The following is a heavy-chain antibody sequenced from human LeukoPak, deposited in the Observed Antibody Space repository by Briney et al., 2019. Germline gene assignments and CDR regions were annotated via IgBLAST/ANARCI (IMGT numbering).Heavy chain of an antibody. D-gene: IGHD3-22*01. CDR1: GGSISSYY. CDR2: IYTSGST. CDR3: ARETNYFDSGAFLYYFDY. J-gene: IGHJ4*02. V-gene: IGHV4-4*07. Sequence: PSETLSLTCTVSGGSISSYYWSWIRQPAGKGLEWIGRIYTSGSTNYNPSLKSRVTMSVDTSKNQFSLKLSSVTAADTAVYYCARETNYFDSGAFLYYFDYWGQGTLVTVSS.